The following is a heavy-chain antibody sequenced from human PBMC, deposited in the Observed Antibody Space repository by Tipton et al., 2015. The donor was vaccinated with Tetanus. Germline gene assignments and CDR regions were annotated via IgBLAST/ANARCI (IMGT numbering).Heavy chain of an antibody. CDR3: ARSEQQLVRGYYYYYYMDV. CDR1: GGSISSYY. V-gene: IGHV4-59*01. CDR2: IYYSGSI. D-gene: IGHD6-13*01. Sequence: TLSLTCTVSGGSISSYYWSWIRQPPGKGLEWIGYIYYSGSINYNPSLKSRVTISVDTSKNQFSLKLSSVTAADTAVYYCARSEQQLVRGYYYYYYMDVWGKGTTVTVSS. J-gene: IGHJ6*03.